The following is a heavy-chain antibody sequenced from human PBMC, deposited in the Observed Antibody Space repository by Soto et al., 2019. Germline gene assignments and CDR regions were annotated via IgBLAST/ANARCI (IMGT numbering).Heavy chain of an antibody. CDR3: AHRESDREAY. D-gene: IGHD3-10*01. V-gene: IGHV2-5*02. J-gene: IGHJ4*02. CDR2: IYWDDDK. CDR1: GFSLTTGGVG. Sequence: QITLKESGPPLVKPTQTLTLTCTFSGFSLTTGGVGVGWIRQPPGKALEWLALIYWDDDKRYNPSLERRLIITKDTSKNQVVLTMTNMDPVDTATYYCAHRESDREAYWGQGTLVTVSS.